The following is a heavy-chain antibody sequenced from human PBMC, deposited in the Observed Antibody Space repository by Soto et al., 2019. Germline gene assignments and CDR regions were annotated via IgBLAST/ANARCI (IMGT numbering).Heavy chain of an antibody. CDR3: TTAPRSGSTYYYYGMDV. Sequence: LRLSCAASGFTFSNAWMSWVRQAPGKGLEWVGRIKSKTDGGTTDYAAPVKGRFTISRDDSKNTLYLQMNSLKTEDTAVYYCTTAPRSGSTYYYYGMDVWSQGPTATASS. CDR2: IKSKTDGGTT. CDR1: GFTFSNAW. J-gene: IGHJ6*02. D-gene: IGHD3-10*01. V-gene: IGHV3-15*01.